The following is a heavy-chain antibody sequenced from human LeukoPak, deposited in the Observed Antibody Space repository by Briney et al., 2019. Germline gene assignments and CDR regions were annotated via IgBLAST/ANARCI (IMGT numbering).Heavy chain of an antibody. J-gene: IGHJ3*02. Sequence: GGSLRLSCAASGFIFSAYGMHWVRQTTGKGLEWVSAIVPAGDTYYRGSVKGRFTISRDNAKNSLYLQINRLSAGDTAVYYCARAPRGATTWGAFDIWGQGTMVTVSS. CDR1: GFIFSAYG. V-gene: IGHV3-13*04. D-gene: IGHD1-26*01. CDR3: ARAPRGATTWGAFDI. CDR2: IVPAGDT.